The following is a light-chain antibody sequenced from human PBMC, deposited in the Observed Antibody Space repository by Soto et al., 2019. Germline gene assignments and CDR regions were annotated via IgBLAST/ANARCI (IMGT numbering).Light chain of an antibody. CDR1: QSVSSN. J-gene: IGKJ3*01. CDR2: GAS. CDR3: QQYNNWPPGT. V-gene: IGKV3-15*01. Sequence: EIVMTQSPATLSVSPGERATLSCRASQSVSSNSAWYQQKPGQAPRLLIYGASTRATGIPARFSGSGSGTEFTLTISSLQSEDFAVYYCQQYNNWPPGTFGPGTKVDIK.